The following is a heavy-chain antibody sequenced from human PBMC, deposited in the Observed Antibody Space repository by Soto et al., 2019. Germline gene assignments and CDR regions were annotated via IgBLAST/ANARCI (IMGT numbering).Heavy chain of an antibody. D-gene: IGHD5-18*01. CDR2: ISAYNGNT. V-gene: IGHV1-18*01. Sequence: ASVKVSCKASGYTFTSYGISWVRQAPGQGLEWMGWISAYNGNTNYAQKLQGRVTMTTDTSTSTAYMELRSLRSDDTAVYYCARGRRSGYSYGYFDYWGQGTQVTLSS. J-gene: IGHJ4*02. CDR3: ARGRRSGYSYGYFDY. CDR1: GYTFTSYG.